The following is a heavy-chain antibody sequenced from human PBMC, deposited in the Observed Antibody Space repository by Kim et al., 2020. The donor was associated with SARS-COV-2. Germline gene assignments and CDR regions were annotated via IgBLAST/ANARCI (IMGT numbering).Heavy chain of an antibody. Sequence: GGSLRLSCAASGFTFSTYWMAWVRQAPGKGLEWVANIKTDGSEKYYVDSVKGRFTISRDNAKNSLYLQMDSLRVEDTAVYYCVRHGFWDFDYWGHGTLVT. CDR1: GFTFSTYW. J-gene: IGHJ4*01. D-gene: IGHD3-3*01. CDR2: IKTDGSEK. V-gene: IGHV3-7*01. CDR3: VRHGFWDFDY.